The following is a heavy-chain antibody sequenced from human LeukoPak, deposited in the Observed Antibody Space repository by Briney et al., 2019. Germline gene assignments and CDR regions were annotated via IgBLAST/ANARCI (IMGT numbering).Heavy chain of an antibody. CDR2: INPRGGST. Sequence: ASVKVSCKASGYTFTSYYMHWVRQAPGQGPEWMGIINPRGGSTDYAQKFQGRVTMTSDTSTSTVYMELNSLRSEDTAVYYCASVGGYHHYYFDYWGQGTLVTVSS. J-gene: IGHJ4*02. V-gene: IGHV1-46*01. D-gene: IGHD3-22*01. CDR3: ASVGGYHHYYFDY. CDR1: GYTFTSYY.